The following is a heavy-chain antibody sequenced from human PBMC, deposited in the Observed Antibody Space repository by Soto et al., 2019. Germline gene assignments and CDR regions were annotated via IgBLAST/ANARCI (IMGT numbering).Heavy chain of an antibody. CDR2: INTKFGAT. CDR3: ARGASSGFEYWYFDL. D-gene: IGHD5-12*01. Sequence: QVQLVQSGAELKKPGSSVKVSCEASGGSFRKTAISWVRQAPGQSLEWMGGINTKFGATNYAPKFQGRITITADEATNTFCMALSSVTSEYTAFYYCARGASSGFEYWYFDLWGRGTLVSVSS. CDR1: GGSFRKTA. J-gene: IGHJ2*01. V-gene: IGHV1-69*01.